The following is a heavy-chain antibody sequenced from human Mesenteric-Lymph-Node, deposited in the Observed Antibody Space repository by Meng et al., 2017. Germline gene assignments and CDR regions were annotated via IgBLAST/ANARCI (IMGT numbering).Heavy chain of an antibody. CDR1: GFTFSSYA. CDR2: ISYDGSNK. Sequence: GESLKISCAASGFTFSSYAMHWVRQAPGKGLEWVAVISYDGSNKYYADSVKGRFTISRDNSKNTLYLQMNSLRAEDTAVYYCAKVDYGDYGWSQGTLVTVSS. CDR3: AKVDYGDYG. D-gene: IGHD4-17*01. V-gene: IGHV3-30*04. J-gene: IGHJ4*02.